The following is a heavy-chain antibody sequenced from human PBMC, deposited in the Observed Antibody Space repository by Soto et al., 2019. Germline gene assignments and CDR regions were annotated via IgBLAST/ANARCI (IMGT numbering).Heavy chain of an antibody. Sequence: QVQLQESGPGLVKPSQTLSLTCTVSGGSISNGDYYWNWIRQPPGKGLEWIGSIYYTGITYYNPSLKSRVTMSRDTSKNQFSLKLSSVPAADTAMHYCTRTSAVEGDYWGQGILVTVSS. J-gene: IGHJ4*02. CDR1: GGSISNGDYY. CDR2: IYYTGIT. V-gene: IGHV4-30-4*01. D-gene: IGHD2-15*01. CDR3: TRTSAVEGDY.